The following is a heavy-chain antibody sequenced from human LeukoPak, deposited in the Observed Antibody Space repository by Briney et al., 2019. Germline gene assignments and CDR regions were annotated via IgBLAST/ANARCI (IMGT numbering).Heavy chain of an antibody. D-gene: IGHD3-10*01. CDR3: ARRLLWFGELLSDY. J-gene: IGHJ4*02. Sequence: PSETLSLTCTVSGGSISSYYWSWIRQPPGKGLEWIGYIYYSGSTNYNPSLKSRVTISVDTSKNQFSLKLSSVTAADTAVYYCARRLLWFGELLSDYWGQGTLVTVSS. CDR1: GGSISSYY. CDR2: IYYSGST. V-gene: IGHV4-59*12.